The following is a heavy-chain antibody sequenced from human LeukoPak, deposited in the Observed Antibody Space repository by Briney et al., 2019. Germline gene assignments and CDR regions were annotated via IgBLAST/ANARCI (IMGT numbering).Heavy chain of an antibody. Sequence: SVKVSCKTSGGTFSSYTITWVRQAPGQGLEWMGGIIPIFGTTNYAQKFQGRVTITADESTSTAYMELSSLRSEDTAVYYCARGVGATTGYDYWGQGTLVTVSS. CDR3: ARGVGATTGYDY. D-gene: IGHD1-26*01. CDR1: GGTFSSYT. V-gene: IGHV1-69*13. CDR2: IIPIFGTT. J-gene: IGHJ4*02.